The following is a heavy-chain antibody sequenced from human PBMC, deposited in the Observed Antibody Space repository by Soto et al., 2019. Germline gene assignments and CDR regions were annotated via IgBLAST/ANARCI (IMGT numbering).Heavy chain of an antibody. Sequence: APVKVSCKASGYTFTSYYMHWVRQAPGQGLEWMGIINPSGGSTSYAQKFQGRVTMTRDTSTSTVYMGLSSLRSGDTAVYYCARGRPRSIAARLGAFDIWGQGTMVTVSS. V-gene: IGHV1-46*01. CDR3: ARGRPRSIAARLGAFDI. J-gene: IGHJ3*02. D-gene: IGHD6-6*01. CDR2: INPSGGST. CDR1: GYTFTSYY.